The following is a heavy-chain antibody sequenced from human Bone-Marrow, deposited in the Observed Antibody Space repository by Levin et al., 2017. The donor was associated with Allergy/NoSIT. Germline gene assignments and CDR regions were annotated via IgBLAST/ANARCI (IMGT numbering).Heavy chain of an antibody. CDR1: GYTFTSYG. CDR3: ARVRVVVITLAAYYFDY. Sequence: ASVKVSCKASGYTFTSYGISWVRQAPGQGLEWMGWISAYNGNTNYAQKLQGRVTMTTDTSTSTAYMELRSLRSDDTAVSYCARVRVVVITLAAYYFDYWGQGTLVTVSS. J-gene: IGHJ4*02. D-gene: IGHD3-22*01. V-gene: IGHV1-18*01. CDR2: ISAYNGNT.